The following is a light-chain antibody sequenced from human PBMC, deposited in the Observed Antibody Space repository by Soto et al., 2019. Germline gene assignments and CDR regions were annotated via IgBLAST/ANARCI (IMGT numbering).Light chain of an antibody. Sequence: QLVLTQSPSASASLGASVKLTCTLSSGHSSYAIAWHQQQPEKGPRYLMKLNSDGSHSKGDGIPDRFSGASSGAERYLTISSLQSEDDADYYWQTWGTGPWVFGGGTKLTVL. CDR3: QTWGTGPWV. CDR2: LNSDGSH. CDR1: SGHSSYA. J-gene: IGLJ3*02. V-gene: IGLV4-69*01.